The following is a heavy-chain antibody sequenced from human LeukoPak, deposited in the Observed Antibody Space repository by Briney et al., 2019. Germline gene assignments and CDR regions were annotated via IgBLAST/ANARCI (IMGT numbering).Heavy chain of an antibody. CDR2: IIPILGIA. V-gene: IGHV1-69*04. CDR3: ARSTSVTTRGGWYFDL. Sequence: SVKVSCKASGGTFSSYAISWVRQAPGQGLEWMGRIIPILGIANYAQKFQGRVTITADKSTSTAYMELSSLRSEDTAVYYCARSTSVTTRGGWYFDLWGRGTLVTVSS. CDR1: GGTFSSYA. D-gene: IGHD4-17*01. J-gene: IGHJ2*01.